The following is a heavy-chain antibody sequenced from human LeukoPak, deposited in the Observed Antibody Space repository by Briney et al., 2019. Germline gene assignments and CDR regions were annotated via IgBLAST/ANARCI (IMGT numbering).Heavy chain of an antibody. Sequence: PETLSLTSIVSGGSISRSSDYWGWIRQPPGKGLEWIGCIYYSGSTYYNPSLKSRVTISVDTSKNQFSLKLSSVTAADTAVYYCATLLYYYDSSGYLNPFDYWGQGTLVTVSS. V-gene: IGHV4-39*07. D-gene: IGHD3-22*01. CDR2: IYYSGST. CDR1: GGSISRSSDY. J-gene: IGHJ4*02. CDR3: ATLLYYYDSSGYLNPFDY.